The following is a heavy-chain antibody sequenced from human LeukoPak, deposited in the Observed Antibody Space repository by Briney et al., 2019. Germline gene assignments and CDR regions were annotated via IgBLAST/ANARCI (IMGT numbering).Heavy chain of an antibody. Sequence: GSLRLSCAASGFTFSSYAMSWVRQPPGKGLEWLGSNYFGGSTYYNPSLKSRVTISIDTSKNQFSLKLSSVTAADTAVYYCAGPGGLRGLDSWGQGTLVTVSS. D-gene: IGHD3-16*01. CDR2: NYFGGST. CDR1: GFTFSSYA. CDR3: AGPGGLRGLDS. V-gene: IGHV4-39*01. J-gene: IGHJ4*02.